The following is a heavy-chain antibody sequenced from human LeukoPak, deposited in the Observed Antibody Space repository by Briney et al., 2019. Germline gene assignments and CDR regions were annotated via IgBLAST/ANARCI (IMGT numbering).Heavy chain of an antibody. J-gene: IGHJ1*01. Sequence: SETLSLTCAVYGGSFSGYYWSWIRQPPGKGLEWIGEINHSGSTNYNPSLKSRVTISVDTAKTQFSLKVSDVTAADTAVDYCARTDGYSGYDWGQGTLVTVSS. CDR1: GGSFSGYY. CDR2: INHSGST. D-gene: IGHD5-12*01. V-gene: IGHV4-34*01. CDR3: ARTDGYSGYD.